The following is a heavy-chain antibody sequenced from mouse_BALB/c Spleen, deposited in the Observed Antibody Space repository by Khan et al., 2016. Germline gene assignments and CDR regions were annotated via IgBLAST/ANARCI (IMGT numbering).Heavy chain of an antibody. CDR3: LRDAMDY. J-gene: IGHJ4*01. CDR1: GYSFTGYY. D-gene: IGHD1-1*01. CDR2: LNPNNGGT. Sequence: EVQLQESGPDLVKPGASVKISCKASGYSFTGYYMDWVKQSHGKSLEWIGRLNPNNGGTTYNQNFKGKAILTVDKSSTTAYMELRSLTSEYSVVYYCLRDAMDYWGQGTSVTVSS. V-gene: IGHV1-18*01.